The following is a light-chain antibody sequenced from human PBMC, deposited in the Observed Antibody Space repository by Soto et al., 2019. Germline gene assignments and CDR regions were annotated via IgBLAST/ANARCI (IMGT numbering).Light chain of an antibody. CDR3: QQHGT. CDR2: GAS. J-gene: IGKJ1*01. V-gene: IGKV3-20*01. CDR1: QSVSSSY. Sequence: EIVLTQSPGTLSLSPRERATLSCRASQSVSSSYLAWYQQKPGQAPRLLIYGASSRATGIPDRFSGSGSGTDFTLTISRLEPEDFAVYYCQQHGTFGQGTKVEIK.